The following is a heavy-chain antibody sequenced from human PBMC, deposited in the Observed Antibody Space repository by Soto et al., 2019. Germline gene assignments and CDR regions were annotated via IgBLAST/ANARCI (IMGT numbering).Heavy chain of an antibody. CDR2: IYYSGST. D-gene: IGHD6-13*01. V-gene: IGHV4-59*01. CDR1: GGSISSYY. Sequence: SETLSLTCTVSGGSISSYYWSWIRQPPGKGLEWIGYIYYSGSTNYNPSLKSRVTISVDTSKNQFSLKLSSVTAADTAVYYCARGTIPFSTLKIAAAYDYWGQGTLVTVSS. CDR3: ARGTIPFSTLKIAAAYDY. J-gene: IGHJ4*02.